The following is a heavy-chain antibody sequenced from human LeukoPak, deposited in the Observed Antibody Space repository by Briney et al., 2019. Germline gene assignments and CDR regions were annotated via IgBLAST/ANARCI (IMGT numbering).Heavy chain of an antibody. J-gene: IGHJ3*02. CDR1: GYTFSSYW. Sequence: GESLKISCKGAGYTFSSYWIGWVRPLPGKGLEWMGSIYPGDSDTRYSPSFQGQVTFSADESISTAYLRWSRLKASDTAIYYCARRKYQLLSAFDIWGQGTMVTVSS. CDR3: ARRKYQLLSAFDI. CDR2: IYPGDSDT. D-gene: IGHD2-2*01. V-gene: IGHV5-51*01.